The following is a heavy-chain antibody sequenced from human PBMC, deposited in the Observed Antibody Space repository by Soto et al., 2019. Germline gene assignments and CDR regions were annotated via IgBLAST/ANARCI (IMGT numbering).Heavy chain of an antibody. CDR3: AREGSHSAYNFAIGIQLWSFDR. Sequence: PSETLSLTCTVSGGSIRSGGYYWSWVRQNPRRGLEWIGNIYYSGNTYYNPSLKSRLTISVDTSKNQFSLNLSSVTAADMAVYYCAREGSHSAYNFAIGIQLWSFDRWGQGLPVTVSS. CDR2: IYYSGNT. CDR1: GGSIRSGGYY. V-gene: IGHV4-31*03. D-gene: IGHD1-1*01. J-gene: IGHJ5*02.